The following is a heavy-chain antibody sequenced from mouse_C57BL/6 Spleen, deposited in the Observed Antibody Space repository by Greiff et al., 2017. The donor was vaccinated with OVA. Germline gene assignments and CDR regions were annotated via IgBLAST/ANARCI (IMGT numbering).Heavy chain of an antibody. V-gene: IGHV1-63*01. CDR1: GYTFTNYW. CDR3: ARWGVTTGYFDY. Sequence: QVQLQQSGAELVRPGTSVKMSCKASGYTFTNYWIGWAKQRPGHGLEWIGDIYPGGGYTNYNEKFKGKATLTADKSSSTAYMQFSSPTSEDSAIYYCARWGVTTGYFDYWGQGTTLTVSS. CDR2: IYPGGGYT. J-gene: IGHJ2*01. D-gene: IGHD2-2*01.